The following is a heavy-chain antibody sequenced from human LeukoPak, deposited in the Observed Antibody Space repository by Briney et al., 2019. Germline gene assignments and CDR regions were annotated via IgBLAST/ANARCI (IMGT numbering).Heavy chain of an antibody. CDR1: GFTFSSYG. D-gene: IGHD3-10*02. V-gene: IGHV3-48*04. CDR2: ISSSGSTI. J-gene: IGHJ6*04. CDR3: AELGITMIGGV. Sequence: GGSLRLSCAASGFTFSSYGMHWVRQAPGKGLEWVSYISSSGSTIYYADSVEGRFTISRDNAKNSLYLQMNSLRAKDTAVYYCAELGITMIGGVWGKGTTVTISS.